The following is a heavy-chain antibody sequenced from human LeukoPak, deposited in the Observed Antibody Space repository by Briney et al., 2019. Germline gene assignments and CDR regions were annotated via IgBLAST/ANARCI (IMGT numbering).Heavy chain of an antibody. D-gene: IGHD5-24*01. Sequence: SETLSLTCTVSGYSISSGYYWGWIRQPPGKGLEWIGSIYHSGSTYYNPSLKSRVTISVDTSKNQFSLKLGSVTAADTAVYYCARDRRDGYNRVIDYWGQGTLVTVSS. V-gene: IGHV4-38-2*02. J-gene: IGHJ4*02. CDR1: GYSISSGYY. CDR3: ARDRRDGYNRVIDY. CDR2: IYHSGST.